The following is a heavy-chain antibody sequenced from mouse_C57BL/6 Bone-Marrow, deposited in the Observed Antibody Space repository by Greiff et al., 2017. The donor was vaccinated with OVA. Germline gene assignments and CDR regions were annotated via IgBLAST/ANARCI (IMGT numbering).Heavy chain of an antibody. V-gene: IGHV1-82*01. CDR1: GYAFSSSW. J-gene: IGHJ3*01. D-gene: IGHD1-1*01. Sequence: VKLVESGPELVKPGASVKISCKASGYAFSSSWMNWVKQRPGKGLEWIGRIYPGDGDTNYNGKFKGKATLTADKSSSTAYMQLSSLTSEDSAVYFCASPNYYGSSYAWFAYWGQGTLVTVSA. CDR2: IYPGDGDT. CDR3: ASPNYYGSSYAWFAY.